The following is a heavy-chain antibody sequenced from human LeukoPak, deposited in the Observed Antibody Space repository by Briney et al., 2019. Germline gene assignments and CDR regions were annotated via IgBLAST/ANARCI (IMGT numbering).Heavy chain of an antibody. CDR2: ISGSGGST. Sequence: GGSLRLSCAASGFTFSSYAMSWVRQAPGKGLEWVSAISGSGGSTYYADSVKGRFTISRDNSKNTLSLQMNSLRAEDTAVFYCARDGGAFDIWGQGTMVTVSS. J-gene: IGHJ3*02. CDR3: ARDGGAFDI. CDR1: GFTFSSYA. V-gene: IGHV3-23*01. D-gene: IGHD3-3*01.